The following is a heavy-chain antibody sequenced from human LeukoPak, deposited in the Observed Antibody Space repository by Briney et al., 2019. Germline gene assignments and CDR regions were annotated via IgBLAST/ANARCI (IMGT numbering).Heavy chain of an antibody. CDR1: GYTFTGYY. D-gene: IGHD4-17*01. CDR2: INPNSGGT. J-gene: IGHJ4*02. V-gene: IGHV1-2*06. Sequence: ASVKVSCKASGYTFTGYYMHWVRQAPGQGLEWMGRINPNSGGTDYGRKFQGRVTMTRDTSISTAYMELSRLRSDDTAVYYCARDMTTGSSFDYWGQGTLVNVSS. CDR3: ARDMTTGSSFDY.